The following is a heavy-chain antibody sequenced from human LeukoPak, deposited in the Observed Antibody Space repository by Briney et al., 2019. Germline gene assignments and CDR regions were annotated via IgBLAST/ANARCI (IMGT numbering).Heavy chain of an antibody. CDR2: ISAYNGNT. J-gene: IGHJ5*02. Sequence: ASVKVSFKASGYTFTSYGISWVRQAPGQGLEWMGWISAYNGNTNYVQKLQGRVTMTTDTSTSTAYMELRSLRSDDTAVYYWARTLGPGSGSPVDPWGQGTLVTVSS. V-gene: IGHV1-18*01. CDR1: GYTFTSYG. D-gene: IGHD3-10*01. CDR3: ARTLGPGSGSPVDP.